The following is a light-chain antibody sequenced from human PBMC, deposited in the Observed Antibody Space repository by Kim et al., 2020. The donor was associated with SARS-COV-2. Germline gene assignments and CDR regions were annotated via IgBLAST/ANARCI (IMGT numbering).Light chain of an antibody. Sequence: QAGLTQPPSVSKDLRQTATLTCTGNSNNVGNQGAAWLQQHQGHPPKLLSYRNNNRPSGISERFSASRSGDTASLTITGLQPEDEAVYYCAAWDSSLSAWVFGGGTQLTVL. CDR3: AAWDSSLSAWV. V-gene: IGLV10-54*01. J-gene: IGLJ3*02. CDR2: RNN. CDR1: SNNVGNQG.